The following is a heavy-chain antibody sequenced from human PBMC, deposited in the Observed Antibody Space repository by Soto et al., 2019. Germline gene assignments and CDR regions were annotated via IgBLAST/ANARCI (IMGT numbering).Heavy chain of an antibody. CDR3: AKFSSSPADIVVVVAATYSSYWYFDL. Sequence: GGSLRLSCAASGFTFSSYAMSWVRQAPGKGLEWVSAISGSGGSTYYADSVKGRFTISRDNSKNTLYLQMNSLRAEDTAVYYCAKFSSSPADIVVVVAATYSSYWYFDLWGRGTLVTVSS. J-gene: IGHJ2*01. D-gene: IGHD2-15*01. CDR2: ISGSGGST. CDR1: GFTFSSYA. V-gene: IGHV3-23*01.